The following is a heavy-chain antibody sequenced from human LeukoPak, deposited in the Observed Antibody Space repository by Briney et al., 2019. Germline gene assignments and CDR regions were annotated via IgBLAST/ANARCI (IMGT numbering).Heavy chain of an antibody. CDR1: GGSITNYY. CDR3: ARDGSYYAY. Sequence: SETLSLPCTVSGGSITNYYWTWIRQPPGKGLEWIGYIYSSGTTNYNPSLKSRVTMSVDTSKNQFSLKLSSATAADTAMYYCARDGSYYAYWGQGILVTVSS. J-gene: IGHJ4*02. D-gene: IGHD1-26*01. CDR2: IYSSGTT. V-gene: IGHV4-59*01.